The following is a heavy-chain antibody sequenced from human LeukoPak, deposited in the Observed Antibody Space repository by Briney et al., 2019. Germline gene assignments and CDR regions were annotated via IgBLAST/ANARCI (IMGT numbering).Heavy chain of an antibody. J-gene: IGHJ3*02. CDR2: VDPEDGET. CDR3: ATVVKYCSSTSCYRDAFDI. V-gene: IGHV1-69-2*01. D-gene: IGHD2-2*01. CDR1: GYTFTDYY. Sequence: ATVKISCKVSGYTFTDYYMHWVQQAPGKGLEWMGLVDPEDGETIYAEKFQGRVTITADTSTDTAYMELSGLRSEDTAVYYCATVVKYCSSTSCYRDAFDIWGQGTMVTVSS.